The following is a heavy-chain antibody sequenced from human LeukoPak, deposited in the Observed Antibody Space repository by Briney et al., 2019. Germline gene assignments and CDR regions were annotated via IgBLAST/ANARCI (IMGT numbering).Heavy chain of an antibody. CDR1: GHSFTNYW. D-gene: IGHD2-2*01. CDR2: VYPGDSET. V-gene: IGHV5-51*01. CDR3: ASRTSGEYEGDWYFDL. Sequence: AGESLKISCKGFGHSFTNYWIGWVRQMPGKGLEWMGIVYPGDSETRYSPSFQGLVTISANKSISTAYLEWNSLRASDTAIYFCASRTSGEYEGDWYFDLWGRGTLVSVSS. J-gene: IGHJ2*01.